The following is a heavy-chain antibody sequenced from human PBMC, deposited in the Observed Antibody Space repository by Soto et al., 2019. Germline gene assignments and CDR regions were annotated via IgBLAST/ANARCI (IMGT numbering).Heavy chain of an antibody. CDR3: TRAAFGDGMDL. CDR2: MGGAGAR. Sequence: PGGSLRLSCADFGFTYNSYDMHWVRQVTGKGLEWVSSMGGAGAREYADSVKGRFIISRDNAKNSLYLQMDSLRAGDTAVYYCTRAAFGDGMDLWGQGTPVTVSS. V-gene: IGHV3-13*01. J-gene: IGHJ6*02. D-gene: IGHD3-10*01. CDR1: GFTYNSYD.